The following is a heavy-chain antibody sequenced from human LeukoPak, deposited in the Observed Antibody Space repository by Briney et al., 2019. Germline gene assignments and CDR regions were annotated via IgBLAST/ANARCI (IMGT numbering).Heavy chain of an antibody. D-gene: IGHD6-13*01. CDR3: TTPEYRSSWYYAFDI. V-gene: IGHV3-15*01. Sequence: GGSLRLSCAASGFTFSNAWMSWVRQAPGKGLEWVGRIKSKTDGGTTDYAAPVKGRFTISRDDSKNTLYLQMNSLKTEDTAVYYCTTPEYRSSWYYAFDIWGQGTMVTVSS. CDR1: GFTFSNAW. CDR2: IKSKTDGGTT. J-gene: IGHJ3*02.